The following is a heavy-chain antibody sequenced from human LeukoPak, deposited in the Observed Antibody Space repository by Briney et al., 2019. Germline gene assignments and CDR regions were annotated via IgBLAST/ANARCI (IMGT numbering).Heavy chain of an antibody. D-gene: IGHD3-10*01. V-gene: IGHV1-46*01. J-gene: IGHJ6*02. CDR1: GYTFTSYY. CDR2: INPSGGST. CDR3: ARGGVRGVIIFHYYYGMDV. Sequence: ASVKVSCKASGYTFTSYYMHWVRQAPGQGLEWMGIINPSGGSTSYAQKFQGRVTMTRDTSTSTVYMELSSLRSEDTAVYYCARGGVRGVIIFHYYYGMDVWGQGTTVTVSS.